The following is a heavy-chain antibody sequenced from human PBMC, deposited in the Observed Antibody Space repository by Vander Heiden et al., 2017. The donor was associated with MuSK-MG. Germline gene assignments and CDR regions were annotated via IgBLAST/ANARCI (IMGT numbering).Heavy chain of an antibody. CDR3: ARDYRIQRWVVDDAFDL. Sequence: EVQLVESGGGLVKPGGSLRLSCAASGFTFSSYNMNWVRQAPGKGLEWVSSISSSSSYIYYADSVKGRFTISRDNAKNSLFLQMNSLRAEDTAVYYCARDYRIQRWVVDDAFDLWGQGTVVTVSS. CDR1: GFTFSSYN. D-gene: IGHD5-18*01. CDR2: ISSSSSYI. V-gene: IGHV3-21*06. J-gene: IGHJ3*01.